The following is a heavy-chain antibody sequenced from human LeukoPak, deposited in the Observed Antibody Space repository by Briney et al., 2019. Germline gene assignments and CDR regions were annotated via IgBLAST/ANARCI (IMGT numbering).Heavy chain of an antibody. CDR1: GGSISSSSYY. Sequence: PSETLSLTCTVSGGSISSSSYYWGWIRQPPGKGLEWIGSIYYSGSTYYNPSLKSRVTISVDTSKNQFSLKLSSVTAADTAVYYCARGFKSSGYSWRLYYFDYWGQGTLVTVSS. D-gene: IGHD5-18*01. V-gene: IGHV4-39*01. J-gene: IGHJ4*02. CDR3: ARGFKSSGYSWRLYYFDY. CDR2: IYYSGST.